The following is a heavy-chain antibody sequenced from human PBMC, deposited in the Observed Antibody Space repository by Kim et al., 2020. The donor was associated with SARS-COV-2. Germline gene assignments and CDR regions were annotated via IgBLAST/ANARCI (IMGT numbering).Heavy chain of an antibody. D-gene: IGHD3-10*01. V-gene: IGHV4-34*01. CDR3: GGWMGFGELRVGY. Sequence: YNPSLKGRVTISVDTSRNQFSLKRSSVTAAETAVVYCGGWMGFGELRVGYWGQGTLVTVSS. J-gene: IGHJ4*02.